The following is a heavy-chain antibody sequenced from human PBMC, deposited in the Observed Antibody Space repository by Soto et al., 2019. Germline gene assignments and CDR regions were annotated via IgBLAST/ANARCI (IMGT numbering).Heavy chain of an antibody. V-gene: IGHV4-30-4*01. CDR1: GGSISSGDYY. D-gene: IGHD2-8*01. CDR3: AREGYCTNGVCRTFDP. CDR2: IYYSGST. Sequence: PSETLSLTCTVSGGSISSGDYYWSWIRQPPGKGLEWIGYIYYSGSTYYNPSLKNRVTISVDTSKNQFSLKLSSVTAADTAVYYCAREGYCTNGVCRTFDPWGQGTLVTVSS. J-gene: IGHJ5*02.